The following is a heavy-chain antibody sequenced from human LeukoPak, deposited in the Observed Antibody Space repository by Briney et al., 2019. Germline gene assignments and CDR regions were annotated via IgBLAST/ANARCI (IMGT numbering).Heavy chain of an antibody. CDR3: ARRARRICSSTSFPFDP. CDR1: GFTVSSNY. D-gene: IGHD2-2*01. V-gene: IGHV3-53*01. Sequence: GGSLRLSCAASGFTVSSNYMSWVRQAPGKGLEWGSVIYSSGNTYYADSVKGRFTISRDNSKNTLYLQMNSLRAEDTAVYYCARRARRICSSTSFPFDPWGQGTLVTVSS. CDR2: IYSSGNT. J-gene: IGHJ5*02.